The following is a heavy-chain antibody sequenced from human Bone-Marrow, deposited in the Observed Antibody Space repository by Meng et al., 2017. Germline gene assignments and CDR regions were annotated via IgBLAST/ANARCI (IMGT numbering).Heavy chain of an antibody. CDR2: INHSGST. V-gene: IGHV4-34*01. CDR1: GGSFSDYY. CDR3: ARGPTTMAHDFDY. J-gene: IGHJ4*02. Sequence: QVQLQQWGAGLFNPSGTLSLTCVVSGGSFSDYYWSWIRQPPGKGLEWIGEINHSGSTNYNPSLESRATISVDTSQNNLSLKLSSVTAADSAVYYCARGPTTMAHDFDYWGQGTLVTVSS. D-gene: IGHD4-11*01.